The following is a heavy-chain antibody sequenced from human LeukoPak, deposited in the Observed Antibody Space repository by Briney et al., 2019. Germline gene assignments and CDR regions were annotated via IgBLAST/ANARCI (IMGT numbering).Heavy chain of an antibody. D-gene: IGHD6-13*01. J-gene: IGHJ4*02. CDR2: ISRSGSTK. CDR3: ARGIAAASHYFDY. V-gene: IGHV3-11*04. CDR1: GFTFSDYN. Sequence: GGSLRLSCAASGFTFSDYNMRWIRQAPGKGLEWVSSISRSGSTKYYADSVKGRFTISRDNAKNSLFLQMNSLRAEDTAVYYCARGIAAASHYFDYWGQGTLVTVSS.